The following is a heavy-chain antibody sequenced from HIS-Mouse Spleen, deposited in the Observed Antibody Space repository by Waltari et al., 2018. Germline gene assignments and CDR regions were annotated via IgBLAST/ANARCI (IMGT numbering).Heavy chain of an antibody. J-gene: IGHJ2*01. CDR1: GGSIRSSRHY. V-gene: IGHV4-39*07. CDR3: AREIPYSSSWYDWYFDL. CDR2: IYYSGST. Sequence: QLQLQESGPGLVKPSETLSLTCTVSGGSIRSSRHYWGWLRQPPGKGLEWIGSIYYSGSTYYNPSLKSRVTISVDTSKNQFSLKLSSVTAADTAVYYCAREIPYSSSWYDWYFDLWGRGTLVTVSS. D-gene: IGHD6-13*01.